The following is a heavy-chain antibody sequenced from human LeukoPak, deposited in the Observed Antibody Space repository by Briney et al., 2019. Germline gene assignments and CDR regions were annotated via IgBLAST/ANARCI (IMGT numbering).Heavy chain of an antibody. V-gene: IGHV3-53*01. J-gene: IGHJ4*02. CDR2: IYSGGST. Sequence: GGSLRLSCAASGFTVSSNYMSWVRQAPGKGLEWVSVIYSGGSTYYADSVKGRFTISRDNSKNTLYLQMNSLRAEDMAVYYCASVHYYDSSGYRDHWGQGTLVTVSS. D-gene: IGHD3-22*01. CDR1: GFTVSSNY. CDR3: ASVHYYDSSGYRDH.